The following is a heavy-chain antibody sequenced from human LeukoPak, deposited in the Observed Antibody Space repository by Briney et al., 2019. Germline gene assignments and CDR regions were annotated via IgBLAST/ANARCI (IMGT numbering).Heavy chain of an antibody. CDR2: ITSSSSNI. CDR1: GFTFSSYW. CDR3: ARVEYSSSWYYFDY. Sequence: PGGSLRLSCAASGFTFSSYWMNWVRQAPGKGLEWVSSITSSSSNIYYADSVKGRFTISRDNAKNSLYLQMNSLRAEDTAVYYCARVEYSSSWYYFDYWGQGALVTVSS. D-gene: IGHD6-13*01. V-gene: IGHV3-21*01. J-gene: IGHJ4*02.